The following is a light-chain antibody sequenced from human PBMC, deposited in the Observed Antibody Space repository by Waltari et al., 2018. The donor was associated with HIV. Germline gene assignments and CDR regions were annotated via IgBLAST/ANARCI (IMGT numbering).Light chain of an antibody. CDR1: QSINTY. CDR2: AAS. CDR3: QQSYSTPYT. V-gene: IGKV1-39*01. J-gene: IGKJ2*01. Sequence: DIQMTQSPSSLSASLGDRVTITCRASQSINTYLSWYQQRPGKTPKLLIYAASILQSGVPSRFSGGGSGTDFTLTISSLQPEDFATYDCQQSYSTPYTFGQGTKLEIK.